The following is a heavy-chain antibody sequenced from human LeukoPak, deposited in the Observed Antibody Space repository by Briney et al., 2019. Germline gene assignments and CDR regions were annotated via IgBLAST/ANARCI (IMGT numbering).Heavy chain of an antibody. D-gene: IGHD4-17*01. J-gene: IGHJ4*02. CDR2: VTSGGTT. Sequence: GGSLRLSCTASGFTLSSYEMNWVRQAPGQGLEWVSTVTSGGTTYYADSVKGRFTISRDNSKNTLYLQMNSLRVDDTAVYYCAKALLYGDGGQWYIDHWGQGTLVTVSS. CDR1: GFTLSSYE. V-gene: IGHV3-23*01. CDR3: AKALLYGDGGQWYIDH.